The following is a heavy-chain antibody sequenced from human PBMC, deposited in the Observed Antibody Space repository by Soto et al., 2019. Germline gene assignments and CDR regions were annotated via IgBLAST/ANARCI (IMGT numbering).Heavy chain of an antibody. CDR1: GFTSSGSA. Sequence: GGSLRLSCAASGFTSSGSAMHWVRQASGKGLEWVGRIRSKANSYATAYAASVKGRFTISRDDSKNTAYLQMNSLKTEDTAVYYCTRASTVVADFDYWGQGTLVTVSS. V-gene: IGHV3-73*01. D-gene: IGHD2-15*01. CDR2: IRSKANSYAT. CDR3: TRASTVVADFDY. J-gene: IGHJ4*02.